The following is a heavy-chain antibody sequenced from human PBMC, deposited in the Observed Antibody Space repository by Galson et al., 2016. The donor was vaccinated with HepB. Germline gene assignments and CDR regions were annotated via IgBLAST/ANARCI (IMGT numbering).Heavy chain of an antibody. Sequence: SLRLSCAASGLTVSRSYMSWVRQAPGKGLGWVSIVHSGGRTYYSDSVKGRFTISRDTSKNTLYLQMNSLRADDTAVYYCARDYAAYGDPARYYYFEKDVWGQGTTVTVSS. CDR2: VHSGGRT. J-gene: IGHJ6*02. V-gene: IGHV3-66*01. D-gene: IGHD4-17*01. CDR1: GLTVSRSY. CDR3: ARDYAAYGDPARYYYFEKDV.